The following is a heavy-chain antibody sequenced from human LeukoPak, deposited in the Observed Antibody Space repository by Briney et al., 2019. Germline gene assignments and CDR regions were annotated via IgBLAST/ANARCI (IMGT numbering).Heavy chain of an antibody. J-gene: IGHJ4*02. CDR3: AKDPRRYSRTGGYFDY. D-gene: IGHD6-13*01. CDR1: GFTFSSYD. CDR2: IRYDGSNK. Sequence: GGSLRLSCAASGFTFSSYDIHWVRQAPGKGLEWVAFIRYDGSNKKYADSVRGRFTISRDNSKNTLYLQMNSLRAEDTAVYYCAKDPRRYSRTGGYFDYWGQGTLVTVSS. V-gene: IGHV3-30*02.